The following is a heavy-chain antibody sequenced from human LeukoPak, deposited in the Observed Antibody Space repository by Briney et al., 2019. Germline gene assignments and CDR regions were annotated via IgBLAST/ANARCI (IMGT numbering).Heavy chain of an antibody. CDR3: ARDYLSYYYYGMDV. V-gene: IGHV1-18*01. CDR1: GYTFTSYG. CDR2: ISAYNGNT. J-gene: IGHJ6*02. D-gene: IGHD4-17*01. Sequence: ASVKVSCKASGYTFTSYGISWVRQAPGQGLEWMGWISAYNGNTNYAQKLQGRVTMTTDTSTSTAYMELRSLRSDDTAVYYCARDYLSYYYYGMDVWGQGTTVTVSS.